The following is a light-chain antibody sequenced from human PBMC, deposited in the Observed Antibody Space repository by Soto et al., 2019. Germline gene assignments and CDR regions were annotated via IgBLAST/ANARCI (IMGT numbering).Light chain of an antibody. CDR2: GAS. Sequence: EIVLTQSPGTLSLSPGERATLSCRASHSLNSGYVAWYQQRPGQAPRLLIYGASTRATGVPGRFSGSGSGTDFTLTTSRLEREDFAVYFCQQYGSSATFGPGTKVDI. CDR1: HSLNSGY. V-gene: IGKV3-20*01. J-gene: IGKJ3*01. CDR3: QQYGSSAT.